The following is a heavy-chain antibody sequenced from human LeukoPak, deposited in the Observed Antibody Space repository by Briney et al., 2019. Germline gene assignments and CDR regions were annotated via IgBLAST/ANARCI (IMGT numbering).Heavy chain of an antibody. CDR3: ARGPYYYDCSGYYFRPYYFDY. D-gene: IGHD3-22*01. J-gene: IGHJ4*02. Sequence: SETLSLTCTVSSGSISSYYWSWIRQPAGKGLEWIGRIYTSGSTNYNPSLKSRVTMSVDTSKNQFSQKLSSVTAADTAVYYCARGPYYYDCSGYYFRPYYFDYWGQGTLVTVSS. CDR1: SGSISSYY. CDR2: IYTSGST. V-gene: IGHV4-4*07.